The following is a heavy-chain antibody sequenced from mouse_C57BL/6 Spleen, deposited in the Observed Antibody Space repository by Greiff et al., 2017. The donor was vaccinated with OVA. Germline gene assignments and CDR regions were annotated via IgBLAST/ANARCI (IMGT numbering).Heavy chain of an antibody. CDR3: ARDYYGNGWAMDY. Sequence: QVQLQQPGAELVKPGASVKLSCKASGYTFTSYWMHWVKQRPGRGLEWIGRIDPNGGGTKYNEKFKSKATLTVDTSSSTAYMQLSSLTSEASAVFYGARDYYGNGWAMDYWGQGTSVTVSS. CDR2: IDPNGGGT. D-gene: IGHD1-1*01. CDR1: GYTFTSYW. J-gene: IGHJ4*01. V-gene: IGHV1-72*01.